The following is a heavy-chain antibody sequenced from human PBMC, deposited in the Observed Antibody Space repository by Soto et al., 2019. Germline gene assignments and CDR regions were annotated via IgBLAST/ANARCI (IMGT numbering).Heavy chain of an antibody. D-gene: IGHD4-17*01. CDR1: GGTFSSYA. CDR3: ARGNDYGVYEENYYYYYLMDF. J-gene: IGHJ6*02. CDR2: IIPIFGTA. V-gene: IGHV1-69*13. Sequence: SVKVSCKASGGTFSSYAISWVRRAPGQGLEWMGGIIPIFGTANYAQKFQGRVTITADESTSTAYMELSSLRSEDTAVYYCARGNDYGVYEENYYYYYLMDFWGQGTTVTVSS.